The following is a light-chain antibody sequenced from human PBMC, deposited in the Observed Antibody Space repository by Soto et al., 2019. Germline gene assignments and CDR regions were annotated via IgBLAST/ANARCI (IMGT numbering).Light chain of an antibody. CDR2: EVT. CDR3: SSYTNITTRACV. V-gene: IGLV2-14*01. J-gene: IGLJ1*01. Sequence: QAVVTQPASVSGSPGQSITISCTGTSGDIGSYNRVSWYQQHPGKAPKLIIYEVTDRPSGVSNRFSGSKSGNTASLTISGLQAEEEAEYSCSSYTNITTRACVFGTGTKLTVL. CDR1: SGDIGSYNR.